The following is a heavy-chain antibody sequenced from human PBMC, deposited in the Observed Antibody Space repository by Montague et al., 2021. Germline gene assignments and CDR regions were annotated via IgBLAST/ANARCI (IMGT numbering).Heavy chain of an antibody. Sequence: SRRLSCAASGFTFSSYDMHWVRQATGKGLEWVSAIGTAGDTYYPGSVKGRFTISRENAKNSLYLQMNGLRAGDTAVYYCARGAHSSGYYGYYCYYYGMDVWGQGTTVTVSS. CDR1: GFTFSSYD. CDR3: ARGAHSSGYYGYYCYYYGMDV. D-gene: IGHD3-22*01. CDR2: IGTAGDT. J-gene: IGHJ6*02. V-gene: IGHV3-13*04.